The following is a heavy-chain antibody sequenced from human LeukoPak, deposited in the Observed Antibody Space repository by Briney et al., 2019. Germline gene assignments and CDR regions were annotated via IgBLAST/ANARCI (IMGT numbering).Heavy chain of an antibody. CDR3: ARGGKYYYDSSGYYRNYYYYMDV. CDR1: GFTFSSYW. V-gene: IGHV3-7*01. J-gene: IGHJ6*03. CDR2: IKQSGSEK. Sequence: GGSLRLSCAASGFTFSSYWMSWVRQAPGKGLEWVANIKQSGSEKYYVNSVKGRFTISRDNAKNSLYLQMNSLRAEDTAVYYCARGGKYYYDSSGYYRNYYYYMDVWGKGTTVTISS. D-gene: IGHD3-22*01.